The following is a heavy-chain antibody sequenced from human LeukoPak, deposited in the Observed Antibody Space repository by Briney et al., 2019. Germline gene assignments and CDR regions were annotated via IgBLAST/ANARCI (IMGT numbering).Heavy chain of an antibody. CDR1: GGSISSSSYY. V-gene: IGHV4-39*07. J-gene: IGHJ4*02. CDR3: ARDISYYYDSSGLNYFDY. CDR2: IYYSGST. D-gene: IGHD3-22*01. Sequence: KPSETLSLTCTVSGGSISSSSYYWGWIRQPPGKGLEWIGSIYYSGSTYYNPSLKSRVTISVDTSKNQFSLKLSSVTAADTAVYYCARDISYYYDSSGLNYFDYWGQGTLVTVSS.